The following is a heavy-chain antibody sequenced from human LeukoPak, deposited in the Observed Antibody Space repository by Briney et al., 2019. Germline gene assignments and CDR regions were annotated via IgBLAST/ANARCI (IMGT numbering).Heavy chain of an antibody. Sequence: SETLSLTCTVSGYSISSGYYWGWIRQPPGKGLEWIGSIYHSGSTYYNPSLKSRVTISVDTSKNQFSLKLSSVTAADTAVYYCARAQSGYDDYYYYYMDVWGKGTTVTISS. CDR2: IYHSGST. V-gene: IGHV4-38-2*02. CDR1: GYSISSGYY. D-gene: IGHD5-12*01. J-gene: IGHJ6*03. CDR3: ARAQSGYDDYYYYYMDV.